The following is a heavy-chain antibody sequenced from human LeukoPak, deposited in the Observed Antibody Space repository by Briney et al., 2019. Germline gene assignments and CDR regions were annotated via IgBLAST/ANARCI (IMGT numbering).Heavy chain of an antibody. V-gene: IGHV3-74*01. J-gene: IGHJ5*01. D-gene: IGHD5-18*01. CDR3: ARGVEGHNYGELDS. CDR1: GFTFSTYW. Sequence: GGSLRLSCAASGFTFSTYWMHWVRQIPGKGLVWLSRIHYDGTYTTYVDSVRGRFTISRDNTKSTLYLQMNSLRADDTAVYYCARGVEGHNYGELDSWGQGTLVTVSS. CDR2: IHYDGTYT.